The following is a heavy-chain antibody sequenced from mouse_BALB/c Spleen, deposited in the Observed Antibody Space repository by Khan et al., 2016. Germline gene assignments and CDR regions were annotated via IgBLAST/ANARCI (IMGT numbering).Heavy chain of an antibody. CDR3: ASQGSYGNYEGFAY. Sequence: QVRLQQSGAELAKPGASVKMSCKASGYTFTSYWMHWVKQRPGQGLEWIGYINPSTGYTEYNQKFKDKATLTADKSSSTAYMQLSSLTSEDSAVYYCASQGSYGNYEGFAYWGQGTLVTVSA. V-gene: IGHV1-7*01. J-gene: IGHJ3*01. CDR1: GYTFTSYW. D-gene: IGHD2-1*01. CDR2: INPSTGYT.